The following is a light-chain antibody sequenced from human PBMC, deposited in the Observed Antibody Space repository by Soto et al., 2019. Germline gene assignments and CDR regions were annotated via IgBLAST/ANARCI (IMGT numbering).Light chain of an antibody. CDR2: WAS. CDR3: QQYYSTPIT. V-gene: IGKV4-1*01. CDR1: KNILYSSNKKNY. J-gene: IGKJ5*01. Sequence: DIVMTQSPDSLAVSLGERATINCKSSKNILYSSNKKNYLAWYQQKPGQPPKLLIYWASTRESGVSDRFSGSGSGTDVTLTISSLQAEDVAVYYCQQYYSTPITFGQGTRLEIK.